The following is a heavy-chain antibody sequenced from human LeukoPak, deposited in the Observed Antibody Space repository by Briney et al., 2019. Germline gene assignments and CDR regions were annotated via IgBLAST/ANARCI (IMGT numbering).Heavy chain of an antibody. J-gene: IGHJ4*02. V-gene: IGHV3-21*01. CDR2: ISSSSSYI. D-gene: IGHD1-26*01. CDR3: AWGVGATDPFDY. CDR1: GFTFSSYA. Sequence: PGGSLRLSCAASGFTFSSYAMSWVRQAPGKGLEWVSSISSSSSYIYYADSVKGRFTISRDNAKNSLYLQMNSLRAEDTAVYYCAWGVGATDPFDYWGQGTLVTVSS.